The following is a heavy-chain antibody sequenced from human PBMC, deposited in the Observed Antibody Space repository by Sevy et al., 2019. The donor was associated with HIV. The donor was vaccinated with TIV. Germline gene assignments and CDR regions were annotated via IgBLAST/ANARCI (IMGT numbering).Heavy chain of an antibody. CDR1: GYTFTSYY. V-gene: IGHV1-46*03. Sequence: ASVKVSCKASGYTFTSYYMHWVRQAPGQGLEWMGIINPSGGSTSYAQKFQGRVTMTRDTSTSTVYMELSSLRSEDTAVYYCARVSLTTYGDYVVPGYGMDVWGQGTTVTVSS. D-gene: IGHD4-17*01. CDR3: ARVSLTTYGDYVVPGYGMDV. CDR2: INPSGGST. J-gene: IGHJ6*02.